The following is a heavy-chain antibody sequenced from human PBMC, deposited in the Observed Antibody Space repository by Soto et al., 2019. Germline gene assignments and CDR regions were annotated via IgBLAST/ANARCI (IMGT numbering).Heavy chain of an antibody. J-gene: IGHJ6*03. Sequence: EVQLVESGGGLVQPGGSLRISCAASGFTFSSYWMHWVRQAPGQGLVWVSRIKGDESGTNYADSVKGRFTISRDNARNTLYLQMNSLRAEDTGLYYCARGAGGYYYMDVWGKGTTVIVSS. CDR2: IKGDESGT. D-gene: IGHD3-10*01. CDR3: ARGAGGYYYMDV. V-gene: IGHV3-74*01. CDR1: GFTFSSYW.